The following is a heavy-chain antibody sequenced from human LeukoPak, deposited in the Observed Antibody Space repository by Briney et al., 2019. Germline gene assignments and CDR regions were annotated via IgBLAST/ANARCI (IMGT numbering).Heavy chain of an antibody. D-gene: IGHD3-10*01. CDR3: ARGFGELNYYYYYMDV. J-gene: IGHJ6*03. Sequence: SVKVSCKASGGTFSSYAISWVRQAPGQGLEWMGGIIPIFGTANYAQKSQGRVTITADKSTSTAYMELSSLRSEDTAVYYCARGFGELNYYYYYMDVWGKGTTVTVSS. V-gene: IGHV1-69*06. CDR1: GGTFSSYA. CDR2: IIPIFGTA.